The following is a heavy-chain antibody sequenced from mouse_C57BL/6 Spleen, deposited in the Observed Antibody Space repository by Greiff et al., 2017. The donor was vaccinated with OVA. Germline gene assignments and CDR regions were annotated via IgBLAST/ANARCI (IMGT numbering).Heavy chain of an antibody. Sequence: EVMLVESGGGLVQPGGSLSLSCAASGFTFTDYYMSWVRQPPGKALEWLGFIRNKANGYTTEYSASVKGRFTISRDNSQSILYRQMNALGAEDSATYYCARYDYDAMDYWGQGTSVTVSS. CDR2: IRNKANGYTT. V-gene: IGHV7-3*01. CDR1: GFTFTDYY. J-gene: IGHJ4*01. CDR3: ARYDYDAMDY.